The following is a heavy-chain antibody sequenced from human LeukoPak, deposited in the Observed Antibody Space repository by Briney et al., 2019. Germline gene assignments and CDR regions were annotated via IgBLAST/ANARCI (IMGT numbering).Heavy chain of an antibody. CDR2: INHSGST. CDR3: ASTQQLVSHYNYYFDY. D-gene: IGHD6-13*01. CDR1: GGSLSGYY. Sequence: SETLSLTCAVYGGSLSGYYWSWIRQPPGKGLEWIGEINHSGSTNYNPSLKSRVTISVDTSKNQFSLKLSSVTAADTAVYYCASTQQLVSHYNYYFDYWGQGTLVTVSS. J-gene: IGHJ4*02. V-gene: IGHV4-34*01.